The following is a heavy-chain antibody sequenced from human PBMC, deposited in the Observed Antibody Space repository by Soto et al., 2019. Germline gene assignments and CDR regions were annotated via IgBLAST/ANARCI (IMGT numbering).Heavy chain of an antibody. CDR1: GFTFSSYA. J-gene: IGHJ4*02. D-gene: IGHD3-22*01. CDR3: AKVRAYYFDSSGNLDY. CDR2: ISAGGDSR. Sequence: EVQLLESGGGLVQPGGSLRLSCAASGFTFSSYAMSWVRQAPGKGLEWVSGISAGGDSRYYADSVKGRFTISRDNSKKTQYLHMIGLRAEDTAVYYCAKVRAYYFDSSGNLDYWGQGTLVTVS. V-gene: IGHV3-23*01.